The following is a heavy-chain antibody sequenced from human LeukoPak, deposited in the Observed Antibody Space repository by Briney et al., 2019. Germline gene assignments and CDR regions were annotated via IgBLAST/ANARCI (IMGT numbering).Heavy chain of an antibody. CDR1: GFTFDDYA. J-gene: IGHJ4*02. Sequence: GGSLRLSCAASGFTFDDYAMHWVRQVPGKGLEWVSFISWDGGSTYYADSVKGRFTISRDNSKNSLYLQMNNLRAEDTALYYCAKGTLGDYRAGPDYWGRGTLVTVSS. CDR2: ISWDGGST. D-gene: IGHD4-17*01. V-gene: IGHV3-43D*03. CDR3: AKGTLGDYRAGPDY.